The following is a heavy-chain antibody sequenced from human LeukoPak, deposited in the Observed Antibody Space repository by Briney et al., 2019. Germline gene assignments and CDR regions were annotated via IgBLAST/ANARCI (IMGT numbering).Heavy chain of an antibody. J-gene: IGHJ4*02. V-gene: IGHV7-4-1*02. CDR3: ARGTVAGIRWFDY. CDR2: INTNTGNP. D-gene: IGHD6-19*01. Sequence: ASVKVSCRASGYTFTTYAMNWLRQAPGQALEWMGWINTNTGNPTYAQGFTGRFVFSLDTSVSTAYLQISSLKAEDTAVYYCARGTVAGIRWFDYWGQGTLVTVSS. CDR1: GYTFTTYA.